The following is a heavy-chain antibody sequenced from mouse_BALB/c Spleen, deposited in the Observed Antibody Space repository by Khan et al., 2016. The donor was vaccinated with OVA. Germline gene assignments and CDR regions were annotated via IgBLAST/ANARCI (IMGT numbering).Heavy chain of an antibody. CDR2: INTHSGVP. J-gene: IGHJ4*01. CDR3: AREGSAYYTNVGDAMAY. CDR1: GYTFTTAG. D-gene: IGHD2-12*01. Sequence: LVESGPELKKPGETVRISCKASGYTFTTAGIQWVQKMPGKGLKWIGWINTHSGVPKYAEDFKGRFAFSLEISVNTAYLQITNLKNEDTATYFCAREGSAYYTNVGDAMAYWGQGTSVTVSS. V-gene: IGHV9-4*02.